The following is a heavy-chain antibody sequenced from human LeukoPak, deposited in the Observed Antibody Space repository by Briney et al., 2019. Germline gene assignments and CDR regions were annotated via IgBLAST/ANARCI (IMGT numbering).Heavy chain of an antibody. D-gene: IGHD6-6*01. Sequence: PSETLSLTCSVSGGSVSSYYWTWIRQPPKKGLEWLGHIYDNGKTNYNPSLKSRVTFSVDTSNNQISLRLRSVTAADTAVYYCARLHGRPSMAPLRRKDEYYFDYWGQGTLVTVSS. J-gene: IGHJ4*02. V-gene: IGHV4-59*02. CDR1: GGSVSSYY. CDR2: IYDNGKT. CDR3: ARLHGRPSMAPLRRKDEYYFDY.